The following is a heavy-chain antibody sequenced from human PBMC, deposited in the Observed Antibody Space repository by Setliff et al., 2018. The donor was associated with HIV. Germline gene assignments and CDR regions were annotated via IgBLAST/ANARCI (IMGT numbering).Heavy chain of an antibody. CDR2: IYYSGST. CDR3: ARVPPLRAFGGVISLYYFDY. D-gene: IGHD3-16*02. V-gene: IGHV4-31*03. J-gene: IGHJ4*02. Sequence: SETLSLTCTVSGGSISSGGYYWSWIRQHPGKGLEWIGYIYYSGSTYYNPSLKSRVTISVDTSKNQFSLKLSSVTAADTAVYYCARVPPLRAFGGVISLYYFDYWGQGTLVTVSS. CDR1: GGSISSGGYY.